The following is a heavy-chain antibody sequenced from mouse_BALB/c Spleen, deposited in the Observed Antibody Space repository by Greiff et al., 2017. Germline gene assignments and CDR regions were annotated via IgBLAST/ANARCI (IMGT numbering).Heavy chain of an antibody. CDR1: GYAFTNYL. CDR2: INPGSGGT. CDR3: ARGGSGYWYFDV. V-gene: IGHV1-54*01. D-gene: IGHD1-1*01. Sequence: QVQLQQSGAELVRPGTSVKVSCKASGYAFTNYLIEWVKQRPGQGLEWIGVINPGSGGTNYNEKFKGKATLTAGKSSSTAYMQLSSLTSDDSAVYFCARGGSGYWYFDVWGAGTTVTVSS. J-gene: IGHJ1*01.